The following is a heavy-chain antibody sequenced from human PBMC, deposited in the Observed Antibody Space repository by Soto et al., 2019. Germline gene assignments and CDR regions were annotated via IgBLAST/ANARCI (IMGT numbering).Heavy chain of an antibody. D-gene: IGHD3-10*01. V-gene: IGHV3-7*05. Sequence: GGSLRLSCAASGFTFSSYWMSWVRQAPGKGLEWVANIKQDGSEKYYVDSVRGRFTISRDNSKNSLYLQMNSLRAEDTAVYYCARDSYYGSGTPFDCWGQGTLVTVSS. CDR2: IKQDGSEK. J-gene: IGHJ4*02. CDR1: GFTFSSYW. CDR3: ARDSYYGSGTPFDC.